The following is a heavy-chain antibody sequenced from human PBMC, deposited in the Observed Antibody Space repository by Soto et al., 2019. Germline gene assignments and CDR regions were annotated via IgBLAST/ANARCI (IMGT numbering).Heavy chain of an antibody. CDR1: GYTFTSYG. CDR2: ISAYNGNT. Sequence: ASVKVSCKASGYTFTSYGISWVRQAPGQGLEWMGWISAYNGNTNYAQKLQGRVTMTTDTSTSTAYMELRSLRSDDTAVYYCARDRYERYYYYGMDVWGQGTTVTVS. V-gene: IGHV1-18*01. J-gene: IGHJ6*02. D-gene: IGHD1-1*01. CDR3: ARDRYERYYYYGMDV.